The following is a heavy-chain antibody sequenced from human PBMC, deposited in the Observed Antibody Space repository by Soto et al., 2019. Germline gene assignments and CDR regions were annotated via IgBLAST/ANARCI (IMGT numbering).Heavy chain of an antibody. CDR3: ARGGEVGSSRLFDY. CDR2: INHSGST. D-gene: IGHD2-2*01. V-gene: IGHV4-34*01. CDR1: GGSFSGYY. Sequence: SETLSLTCAVYGGSFSGYYWSWIRQPPGKGLEWIGEINHSGSTNYNPSLKSRVTISVDTSKNQFSLKLSSVTPADTAVYYCARGGEVGSSRLFDYWGQGTLVTVSS. J-gene: IGHJ4*02.